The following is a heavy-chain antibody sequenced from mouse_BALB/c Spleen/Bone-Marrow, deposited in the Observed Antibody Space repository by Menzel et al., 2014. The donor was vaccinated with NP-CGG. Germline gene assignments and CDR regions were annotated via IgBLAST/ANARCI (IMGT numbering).Heavy chain of an antibody. CDR2: IFPGDGDT. CDR1: GYAFSSSW. V-gene: IGHV1-82*01. Sequence: VQLVESGPELVKPGASVKISCKASGYAFSSSWMNWVKQRPGQGLEWIGRIFPGDGDTYYNGKFKGKATLTADKSSSTGYMQLSSLTSVDSAVYFCARSDGYRAMDYWGQGTSVTVSS. CDR3: ARSDGYRAMDY. J-gene: IGHJ4*01. D-gene: IGHD2-3*01.